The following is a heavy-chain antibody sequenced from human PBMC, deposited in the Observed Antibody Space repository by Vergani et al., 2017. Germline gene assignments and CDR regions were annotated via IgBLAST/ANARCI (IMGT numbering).Heavy chain of an antibody. CDR1: GYYFTDNY. J-gene: IGHJ5*02. D-gene: IGHD3-9*01. CDR2: ITPKNGGT. V-gene: IGHV1-2*02. CDR3: VRGGTFDWLST. Sequence: QVQLVRSGAEVKKPGAAVKVSCKASGYYFTDNYLHWVRQAPGQGLEWMGRITPKNGGTQYAEKFKGRVTMTRDTSITTAYMELTSLTSDDTAVYYCVRGGTFDWLSTWGQGTLVTVSS.